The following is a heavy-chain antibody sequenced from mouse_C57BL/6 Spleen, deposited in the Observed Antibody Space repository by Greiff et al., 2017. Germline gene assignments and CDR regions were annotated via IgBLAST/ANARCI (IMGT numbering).Heavy chain of an antibody. V-gene: IGHV6-3*01. Sequence: DVHLVESGGGLVQPGGSMKLSCVASGFTFSNYWMNWVRQSPEKGLEWVAQIRLKSDNYATHYAESVKGRFTISRDDSKSSVYLQMNNLRAEDTGVYYCTAGTWYFDVWGTGTTVTVSS. CDR3: TAGTWYFDV. CDR1: GFTFSNYW. CDR2: IRLKSDNYAT. J-gene: IGHJ1*03. D-gene: IGHD4-1*01.